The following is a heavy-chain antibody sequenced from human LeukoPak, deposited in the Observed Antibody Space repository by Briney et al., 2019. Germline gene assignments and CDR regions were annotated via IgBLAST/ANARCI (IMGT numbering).Heavy chain of an antibody. CDR1: GGTFSSYA. J-gene: IGHJ4*02. V-gene: IGHV1-69*04. D-gene: IGHD4-11*01. CDR3: ARGFRLQYPFDY. CDR2: IIPILGIA. Sequence: GASVKVSCKASGGTFSSYAISWVRQAPGQGLEWMGRIIPILGIANYAQKFQGRVTMTRDTSTSTVYMELSSLRSEDTAVYYCARGFRLQYPFDYWGQGTLVTVSS.